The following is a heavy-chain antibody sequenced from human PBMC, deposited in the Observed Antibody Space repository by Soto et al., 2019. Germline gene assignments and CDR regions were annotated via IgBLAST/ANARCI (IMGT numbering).Heavy chain of an antibody. D-gene: IGHD4-17*01. Sequence: QVQLVESGGGVVQPGRSLRPSCAASGFTFSSYGMHWVRQAPGKGLEWVAVIWYDGSNKYYADSVKGRFTISRDNSKNTLYLQMNSLRAEDTAVYYCARDGQLVYGDYAPHYSPPVGWYFDLWGRGTLVTVSS. CDR2: IWYDGSNK. CDR3: ARDGQLVYGDYAPHYSPPVGWYFDL. J-gene: IGHJ2*01. V-gene: IGHV3-33*01. CDR1: GFTFSSYG.